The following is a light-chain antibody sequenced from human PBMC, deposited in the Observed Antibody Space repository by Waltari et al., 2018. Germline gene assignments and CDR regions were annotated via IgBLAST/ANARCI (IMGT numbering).Light chain of an antibody. J-gene: IGKJ4*01. CDR2: DAS. CDR3: QQRSNWPPFT. CDR1: QSVGSS. V-gene: IGKV3-11*01. Sequence: EIVLTQSPATLSLFPGERATLPCRASQSVGSSLARYQQRPGQAPRLLIYDASNRATGIPARFSGSGSGTDFTLTISSLEPEDFAVYYCQQRSNWPPFTFGGGTKVEIK.